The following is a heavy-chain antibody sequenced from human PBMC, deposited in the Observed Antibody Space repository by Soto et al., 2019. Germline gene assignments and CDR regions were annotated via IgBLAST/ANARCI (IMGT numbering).Heavy chain of an antibody. CDR3: ARDFRDPTSFDY. V-gene: IGHV1-18*01. Sequence: ASVKVSCKASGYTFTSYGISWVRQAPGQGLEWMGWISAYNGNTNYAQKLQGRVTMTTDTPTSTAYMELRSLRSDDTAVYYCARDFRDPTSFDYWGQGTLVTVSS. CDR2: ISAYNGNT. CDR1: GYTFTSYG. J-gene: IGHJ4*02.